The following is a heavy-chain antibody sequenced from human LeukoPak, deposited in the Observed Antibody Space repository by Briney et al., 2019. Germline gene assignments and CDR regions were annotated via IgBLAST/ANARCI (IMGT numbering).Heavy chain of an antibody. J-gene: IGHJ4*02. Sequence: GGSLRLSCAASGFTVSSYYMGWVRQAPEKGLEWVSLISSGGSTYYAASLKGRFTISRDNSKNTLYLQMNSLRAEDTAVYYCGRVGDGYNDNYWGQGTLVPVSS. D-gene: IGHD5-24*01. CDR1: GFTVSSYY. CDR3: GRVGDGYNDNY. V-gene: IGHV3-66*01. CDR2: ISSGGST.